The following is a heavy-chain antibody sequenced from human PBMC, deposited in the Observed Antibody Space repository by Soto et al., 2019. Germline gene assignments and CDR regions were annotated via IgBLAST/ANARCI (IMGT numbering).Heavy chain of an antibody. Sequence: GGSLRLSCTASGFSFGDYGMSWVRQAPGKGLEYLGLIRNKGYGESTEYAASMKGRITISRDDAKSIVYLQMNSLKTEDTAVYFCTRFVAARFDFWGQGTLVTVSS. J-gene: IGHJ4*02. CDR3: TRFVAARFDF. CDR2: IRNKGYGEST. V-gene: IGHV3-49*04. CDR1: GFSFGDYG. D-gene: IGHD6-6*01.